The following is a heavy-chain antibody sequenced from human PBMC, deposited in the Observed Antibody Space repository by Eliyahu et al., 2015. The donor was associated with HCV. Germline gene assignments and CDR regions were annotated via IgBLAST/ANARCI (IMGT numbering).Heavy chain of an antibody. CDR3: ARDPGGDYYYYGMDV. D-gene: IGHD1-1*01. V-gene: IGHV4-59*01. CDR2: IYYSGST. J-gene: IGHJ6*02. CDR1: GXSISSYY. Sequence: QVQLQESGPGLVKPSETLSLTCXVSGXSISSYYWSWIRQPPGKGLEWIGYIYYSGSTNXNPSLKSRVTISVDTSKNQFSLKLSSVTAADTAVYYCARDPGGDYYYYGMDVWGQGTTVTVSS.